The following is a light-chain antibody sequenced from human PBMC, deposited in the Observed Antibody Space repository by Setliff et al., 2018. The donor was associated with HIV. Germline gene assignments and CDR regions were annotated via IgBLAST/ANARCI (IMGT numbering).Light chain of an antibody. CDR1: CRDLGGFNF. V-gene: IGLV2-14*01. Sequence: QSVLAQPASVSGSPGQSVSISCTGSCRDLGGFNFVSWYRQYPGKAPQLIIYEVSNRPLGVSSRFSGSKSGNTASLTISGLQAEDEADYYCGSCTSTSPCAFGTGTEVTVL. J-gene: IGLJ1*01. CDR3: GSCTSTSPCA. CDR2: EVS.